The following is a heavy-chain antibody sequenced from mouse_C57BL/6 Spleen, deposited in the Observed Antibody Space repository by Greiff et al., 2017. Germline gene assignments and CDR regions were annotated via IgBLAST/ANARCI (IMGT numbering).Heavy chain of an antibody. CDR3: ARRNYGGYFDY. D-gene: IGHD1-1*02. V-gene: IGHV1-82*01. CDR1: GYAFSSSW. CDR2: IYPGDGDT. J-gene: IGHJ2*01. Sequence: VQRVESGPELVKPGASVKISCKASGYAFSSSWMNWVKQRPGKGLEWIGRIYPGDGDTNYNGKFKGKATLTADKSSSTAYMQLSSLTSEDSAVYFCARRNYGGYFDYWGQGTTLTVSS.